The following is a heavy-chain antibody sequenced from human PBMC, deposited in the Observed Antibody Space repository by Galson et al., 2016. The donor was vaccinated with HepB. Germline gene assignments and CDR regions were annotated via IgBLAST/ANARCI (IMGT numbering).Heavy chain of an antibody. D-gene: IGHD1-26*01. CDR3: ARGLGAGHFYYYGMDV. CDR1: GYTFTTYA. V-gene: IGHV1-3*04. CDR2: INTGDDNT. Sequence: SVKVSCKASGYTFTTYAMHWVRQAPGQRLEWMGWINTGDDNTKYSQKFQGIVTITRDTSASTDYMELSSLRSEDTAVYYCARGLGAGHFYYYGMDVWGQGTTVTVSS. J-gene: IGHJ6*02.